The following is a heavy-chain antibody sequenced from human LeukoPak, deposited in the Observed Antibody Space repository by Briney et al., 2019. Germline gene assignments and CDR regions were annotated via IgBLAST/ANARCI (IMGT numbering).Heavy chain of an antibody. V-gene: IGHV1-18*01. CDR3: ARGPVATGFGAADY. D-gene: IGHD5-12*01. CDR1: GDTFTSYG. CDR2: ISAYNGIT. Sequence: ASVKVSCKASGDTFTSYGISWVRQTPGQGLEWVGWISAYNGITNYAQKLQGRVTMTTDTSTSTAYMELRSLRSDDTVVDYCARGPVATGFGAADYWGQGTLVTVA. J-gene: IGHJ4*02.